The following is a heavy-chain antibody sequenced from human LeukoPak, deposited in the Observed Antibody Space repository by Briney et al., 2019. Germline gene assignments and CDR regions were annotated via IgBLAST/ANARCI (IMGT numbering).Heavy chain of an antibody. J-gene: IGHJ4*02. V-gene: IGHV3-30*02. CDR2: IPFDGNND. D-gene: IGHD5-24*01. CDR3: GKELKRWQQIFEY. Sequence: GGSLRLSCAASGFTFGSPWMHWVRQAPGKGLEWVTFIPFDGNNDYYADSVKGRFTISRDNSKDTLYLQMNNLRAEDTAIYYCGKELKRWQQIFEYRGQGTLVTVSS. CDR1: GFTFGSPW.